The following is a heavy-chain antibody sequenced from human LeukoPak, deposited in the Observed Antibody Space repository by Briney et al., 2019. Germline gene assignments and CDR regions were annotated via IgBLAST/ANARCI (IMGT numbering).Heavy chain of an antibody. D-gene: IGHD3-22*01. CDR2: ISWNSGSI. V-gene: IGHV3-9*01. J-gene: IGHJ4*02. Sequence: SLRLSCAASGFTFDDYAMHWVRQAPGKGLEWVSGISWNSGSIGYADSVKGRFTISRDNAKNSLYLQMNSLRAEDTALYYCAKGSHYYDSSGYGYWGQGTLVTVSS. CDR3: AKGSHYYDSSGYGY. CDR1: GFTFDDYA.